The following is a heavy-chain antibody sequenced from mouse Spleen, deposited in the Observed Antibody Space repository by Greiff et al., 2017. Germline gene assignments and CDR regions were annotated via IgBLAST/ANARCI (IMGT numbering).Heavy chain of an antibody. J-gene: IGHJ4*01. CDR2: FYAYSDDT. D-gene: IGHD1-1*01. V-gene: IGHV1-47*01. CDR3: ARRGTVVDAMDY. CDR1: GYTFTTYP. Sequence: VQLQESGAELVKPGASVKMSCTASGYTFTTYPIEWVQQTPGKSLEWIGIFYAYSDDTKYNEKFKGQATLTVEKSSSAVYLDISRLTSDDSPVYYCARRGTVVDAMDYWGQGTSGTGSS.